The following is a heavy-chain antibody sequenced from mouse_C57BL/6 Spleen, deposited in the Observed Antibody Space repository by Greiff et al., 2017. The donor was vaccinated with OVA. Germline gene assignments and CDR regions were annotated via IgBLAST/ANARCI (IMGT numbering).Heavy chain of an antibody. J-gene: IGHJ2*01. CDR3: ARWYYYGSSYYFDD. Sequence: VQLQQSGPELVKPGASVKISCKASGYTFTDYYMNWVKQSHGKSLEWIGDINPNNGGTSYNQKFKGKATLTVDKSSSTAYMQLRSLTSEDSAVYYVARWYYYGSSYYFDDWGQGTTLTVSS. D-gene: IGHD1-1*01. V-gene: IGHV1-26*01. CDR2: INPNNGGT. CDR1: GYTFTDYY.